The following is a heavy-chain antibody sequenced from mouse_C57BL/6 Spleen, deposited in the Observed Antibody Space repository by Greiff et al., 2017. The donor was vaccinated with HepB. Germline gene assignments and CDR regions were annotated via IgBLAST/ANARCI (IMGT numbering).Heavy chain of an antibody. V-gene: IGHV2-4*01. CDR1: GFSFTSYG. CDR2: IWSGGST. Sequence: VKLMESGPGLVQPSQSLSITCTVSGFSFTSYGVHWVRQPPGKGLEWLGVIWSGGSTDYNAAFISRLSISKDNSKSQVFFKMNSLQADDTAIYYCAKRGAQATDAMDYWGQGTSVTVSS. CDR3: AKRGAQATDAMDY. J-gene: IGHJ4*01. D-gene: IGHD3-2*02.